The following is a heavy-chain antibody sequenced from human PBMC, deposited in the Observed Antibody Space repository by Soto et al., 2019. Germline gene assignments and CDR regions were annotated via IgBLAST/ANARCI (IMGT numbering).Heavy chain of an antibody. V-gene: IGHV4-39*01. Sequence: QLQLQESGPGLVKPSETLSLTCSVSGGSISTSSYFWGWIRQPPGKGLEWVGAVHYSGSANYRSSLQSRVIISVDTAQNQFSLRLRSVTAADTAVYYCARHRWGSGSYSGLLDFWGQGALVTVSS. D-gene: IGHD3-10*01. CDR2: VHYSGSA. CDR3: ARHRWGSGSYSGLLDF. J-gene: IGHJ4*02. CDR1: GGSISTSSYF.